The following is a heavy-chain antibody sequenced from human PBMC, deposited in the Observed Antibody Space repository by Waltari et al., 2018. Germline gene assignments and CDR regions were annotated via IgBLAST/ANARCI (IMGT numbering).Heavy chain of an antibody. CDR2: SHYSGST. J-gene: IGHJ4*02. CDR3: ARDLGYCSGSTCSTYYFDY. V-gene: IGHV4-59*11. CDR1: GGSISSHY. D-gene: IGHD2-15*01. Sequence: QVQLQESGPGLVKPSETLSLTCTVSGGSISSHYWSWIRPPPGKGLEWIGYSHYSGSTKYNPSLKSRVTISVDTSKNQFSLRLSSVTAADTAVYYCARDLGYCSGSTCSTYYFDYWGQGTLVTVSS.